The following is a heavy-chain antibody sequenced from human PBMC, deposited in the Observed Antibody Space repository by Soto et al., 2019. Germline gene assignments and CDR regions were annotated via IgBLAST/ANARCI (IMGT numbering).Heavy chain of an antibody. Sequence: PSETLALSCAVYGWSLRGYYWSWIRQPPGKGLEWIGEINHSGSTNYNPSLKSRVTISVDTSKNQFSLKLSSVTAADTAVYYCARVLDYYDSSGNRLNWFDPWGQGTLVTVSS. V-gene: IGHV4-34*01. CDR2: INHSGST. CDR1: GWSLRGYY. J-gene: IGHJ5*02. CDR3: ARVLDYYDSSGNRLNWFDP. D-gene: IGHD3-22*01.